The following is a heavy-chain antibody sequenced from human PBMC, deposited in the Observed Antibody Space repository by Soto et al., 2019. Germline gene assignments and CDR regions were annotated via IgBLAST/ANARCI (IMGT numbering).Heavy chain of an antibody. D-gene: IGHD1-26*01. V-gene: IGHV1-18*04. CDR3: AIFANTVEYSGSYLGAFDI. J-gene: IGHJ3*02. Sequence: ASVKVSCKASGYTFTSYGISWVRQAPGQGLEWMGWISAYNGNTNYAQKLQGRVTMTTDTPTSTAYMELRSLRSDDTAVYYCAIFANTVEYSGSYLGAFDIWGQGTMVTVSS. CDR1: GYTFTSYG. CDR2: ISAYNGNT.